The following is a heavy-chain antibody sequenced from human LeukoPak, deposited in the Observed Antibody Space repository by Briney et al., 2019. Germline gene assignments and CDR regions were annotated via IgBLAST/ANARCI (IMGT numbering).Heavy chain of an antibody. V-gene: IGHV3-23*01. D-gene: IGHD5-18*01. CDR1: GFTFSSYG. J-gene: IGHJ4*02. CDR3: ARGVGHRGQEHSYVYYFDY. Sequence: GGSLRLSCAASGFTFSSYGMSWVRQAPGKGLEWVSAISGSGGSTYYADSVKGRFTISRDNSKDTLYLQMNSLRAEDTAVYYCARGVGHRGQEHSYVYYFDYWGQGPLVTVSS. CDR2: ISGSGGST.